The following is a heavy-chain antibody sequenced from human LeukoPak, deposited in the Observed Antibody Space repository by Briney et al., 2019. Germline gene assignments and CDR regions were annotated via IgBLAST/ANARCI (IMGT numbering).Heavy chain of an antibody. Sequence: ASVKVSCKVSGYTLTELSMHWVRQAPGKGLEWMGGFDPEDGETIYAQKFQGRVTMTEDTSTDTAYMELSSLRSEDTAVYYCAGVWGSYHGNWFDPWGQGTLVTVSS. V-gene: IGHV1-24*01. CDR3: AGVWGSYHGNWFDP. CDR2: FDPEDGET. D-gene: IGHD3-16*01. CDR1: GYTLTELS. J-gene: IGHJ5*02.